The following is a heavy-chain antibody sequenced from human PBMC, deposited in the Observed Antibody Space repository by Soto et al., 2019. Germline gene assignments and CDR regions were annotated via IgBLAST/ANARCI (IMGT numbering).Heavy chain of an antibody. CDR2: IIPIFGTA. J-gene: IGHJ4*02. V-gene: IGHV1-69*12. CDR3: ARAETWIQSIDY. CDR1: GGTFSSYA. D-gene: IGHD5-18*01. Sequence: QVQLVQSGAEVKKPGSSVKVSCKASGGTFSSYAISWVRQAPGQGLEWMGGIIPIFGTANYAQKCQGRVTITGDDSTSTASLELSSLSAEDTAGDSCARAETWIQSIDYWGQGTLVTVSS.